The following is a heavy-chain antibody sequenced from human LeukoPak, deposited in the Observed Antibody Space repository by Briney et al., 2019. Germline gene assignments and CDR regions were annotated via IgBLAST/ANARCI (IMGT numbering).Heavy chain of an antibody. D-gene: IGHD3-10*01. CDR2: IIPIFGTA. J-gene: IGHJ3*02. CDR3: ARKGLLWFGELLPTGDAFDI. V-gene: IGHV1-69*06. CDR1: GGTFSSYA. Sequence: ASVKVSCKASGGTFSSYAISWVRQAPGQGLEWMGGIIPIFGTANYAQKFQGRVTITADKSTSTAYMELSSLRSEDTAVYYCARKGLLWFGELLPTGDAFDIWGQGTMVTVSS.